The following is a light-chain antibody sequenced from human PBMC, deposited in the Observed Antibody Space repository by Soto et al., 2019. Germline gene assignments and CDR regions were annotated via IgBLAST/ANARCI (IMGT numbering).Light chain of an antibody. V-gene: IGKV1-17*01. J-gene: IGKJ2*01. CDR2: AAS. CDR1: QGVRHD. Sequence: DIPMTQSPSSLSASVGDRVTITCRASQGVRHDLDWYQQKPGKAPKRLIYAASSLQSGVPSRFSGSGSGTEFTLTISSLQPEDFATYFCLQHNSHPYTIGQGTKLEIK. CDR3: LQHNSHPYT.